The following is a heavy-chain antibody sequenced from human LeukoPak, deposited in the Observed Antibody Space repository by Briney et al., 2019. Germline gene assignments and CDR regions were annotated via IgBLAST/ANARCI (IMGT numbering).Heavy chain of an antibody. CDR3: ARDLSSGSYLGPDAFDI. V-gene: IGHV4-61*02. Sequence: SETLSLTCTVSGGSISSGSYYWSWIRQPAGKGLEWIGRIYTSGSTNYNPSLKSRVTISVDTSKNQFSLKLSSVTAADTAVYYCARDLSSGSYLGPDAFDIWGQGTMVTVSS. CDR2: IYTSGST. CDR1: GGSISSGSYY. J-gene: IGHJ3*02. D-gene: IGHD1-26*01.